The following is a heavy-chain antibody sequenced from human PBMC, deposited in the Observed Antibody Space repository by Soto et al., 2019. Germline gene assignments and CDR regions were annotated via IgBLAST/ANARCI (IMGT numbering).Heavy chain of an antibody. Sequence: EVQLVESGGGLVQPGGSLRLSCAASGFTFSDYAMHWVRQAPGKGLEYVSSISSYGGSTYYANSVKGRFTISRDNSKNTLYLQMGSLRAEDMAVYYCARDPRFLEWTYYYYYMDVWGKGTTVTVSS. CDR3: ARDPRFLEWTYYYYYMDV. J-gene: IGHJ6*03. CDR1: GFTFSDYA. D-gene: IGHD3-3*01. CDR2: ISSYGGST. V-gene: IGHV3-64*01.